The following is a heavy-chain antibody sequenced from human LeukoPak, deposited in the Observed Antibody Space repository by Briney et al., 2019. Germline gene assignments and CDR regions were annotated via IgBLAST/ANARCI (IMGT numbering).Heavy chain of an antibody. CDR1: GGSFNSYY. CDR2: IYYNGST. J-gene: IGHJ6*03. D-gene: IGHD3-9*01. Sequence: SETLSLTCTVSGGSFNSYYWNWIRQPPGKGLEWIGYIYYNGSTNYNPSLKSRVTISVDTPKNQFSLMLRSVTTADTAVYYCARGYYDILTIYYYDHYYYYYMDVWGKGTTVTVSS. CDR3: ARGYYDILTIYYYDHYYYYYMDV. V-gene: IGHV4-59*01.